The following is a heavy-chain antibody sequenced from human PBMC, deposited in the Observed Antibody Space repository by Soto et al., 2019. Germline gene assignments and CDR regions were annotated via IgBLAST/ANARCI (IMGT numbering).Heavy chain of an antibody. CDR2: TSSNEGTK. V-gene: IGHV3-30-3*01. CDR1: GFTFSSHS. D-gene: IGHD3-16*01. J-gene: IGHJ4*02. Sequence: QVQVMQSRGGVVQPGGSLRISSTTSGFTFSSHSMHWFRQAPGKGLEWVAVTSSNEGTKFYADSVKGRFTVSRDNSKNTLYLRMNSVRPEDTAVYYCAREVMLLDWYFDNWGQGFLVTVSS. CDR3: AREVMLLDWYFDN.